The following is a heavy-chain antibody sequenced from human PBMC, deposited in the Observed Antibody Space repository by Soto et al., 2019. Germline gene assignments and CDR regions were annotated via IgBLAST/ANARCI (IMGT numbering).Heavy chain of an antibody. CDR1: GYSISSGYY. Sequence: QVQLQESGPGLVKPSETLSLTCAVSGYSISSGYYWGWIRQPPGKGLEWIGSIYHSGSTYYNPSLKSRVTISVDTSKNQFSLKLSSVTAADTAVYYCARLYGGGFGDVWGQGTLVTVSS. J-gene: IGHJ4*02. CDR2: IYHSGST. CDR3: ARLYGGGFGDV. V-gene: IGHV4-38-2*01. D-gene: IGHD3-10*01.